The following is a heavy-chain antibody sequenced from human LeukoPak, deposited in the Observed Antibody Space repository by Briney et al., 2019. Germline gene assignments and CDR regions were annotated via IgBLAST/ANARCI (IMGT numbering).Heavy chain of an antibody. Sequence: GGSLRLSCAASGSTFSTYAMSWVRQAPGKGLASVSAISGRGVSTSYADSVRGRFTISRDNSKNTLYLQMNSLRAEDTAVYYCAKAASGNWNDVSDYWGQGTLVTVSS. CDR1: GSTFSTYA. CDR3: AKAASGNWNDVSDY. J-gene: IGHJ4*02. V-gene: IGHV3-23*01. D-gene: IGHD1-20*01. CDR2: ISGRGVST.